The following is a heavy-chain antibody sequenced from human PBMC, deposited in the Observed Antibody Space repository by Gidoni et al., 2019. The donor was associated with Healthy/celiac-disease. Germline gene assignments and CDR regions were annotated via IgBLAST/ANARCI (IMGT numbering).Heavy chain of an antibody. CDR2: IYYSGST. CDR1: GDSISDYY. V-gene: IGHV4-59*01. CDR3: ARDSGNYFDY. Sequence: QVQLQESGPGLVKPSETLSLTCTVSGDSISDYYWRWIRQPPGKGLEWIGYIYYSGSTNYNPSLKSRVTISVDTSKNQFSLKLNSVTAADTAVYFCARDSGNYFDYWGQGTLVTVSS. J-gene: IGHJ4*02.